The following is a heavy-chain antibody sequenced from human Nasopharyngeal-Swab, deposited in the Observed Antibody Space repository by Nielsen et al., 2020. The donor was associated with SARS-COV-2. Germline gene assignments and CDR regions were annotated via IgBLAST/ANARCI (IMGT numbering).Heavy chain of an antibody. Sequence: GESLKISCKGSGYSFTSYWIAWVRQMPETGLEWMGIIYPRDSATRDSQSFQGQVTISADKSISTAYLQWSSLKASDTAMYYCVRPEGVATSFKYYVQYGMDVWGQGTMVTVPS. CDR1: GYSFTSYW. D-gene: IGHD5-12*01. CDR2: IYPRDSAT. V-gene: IGHV5-51*01. J-gene: IGHJ6*02. CDR3: VRPEGVATSFKYYVQYGMDV.